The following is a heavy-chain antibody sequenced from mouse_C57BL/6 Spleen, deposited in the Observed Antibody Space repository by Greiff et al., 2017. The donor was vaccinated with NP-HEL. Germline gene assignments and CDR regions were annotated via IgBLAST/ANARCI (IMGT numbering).Heavy chain of an antibody. V-gene: IGHV6-6*01. CDR1: GFTFSDAW. Sequence: EVQLVESGGGLVQPGGSMKLSCAASGFTFSDAWMDWVRQSPEKGLEWVAEIRNKANNHATYYAESVKGRFTISRDDSKSSVYLQMNSLRAEDTGIYYCTRPDGYRAWFAYWGQGTLVTVSA. J-gene: IGHJ3*01. CDR3: TRPDGYRAWFAY. CDR2: IRNKANNHAT. D-gene: IGHD2-3*01.